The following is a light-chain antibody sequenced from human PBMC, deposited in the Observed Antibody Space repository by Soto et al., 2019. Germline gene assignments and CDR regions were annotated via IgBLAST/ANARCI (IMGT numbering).Light chain of an antibody. CDR3: QESHST. V-gene: IGKV1-39*01. Sequence: DAPMTQSPSSLSASVGDSVTITCRASQSIGTYLDWYQHKPGKAPKLLIYAASSLQSGVPSRFSGSGSGTDFTLSIRSLQPEDFATYYCQESHSTFGQGTKLEIK. CDR2: AAS. CDR1: QSIGTY. J-gene: IGKJ2*01.